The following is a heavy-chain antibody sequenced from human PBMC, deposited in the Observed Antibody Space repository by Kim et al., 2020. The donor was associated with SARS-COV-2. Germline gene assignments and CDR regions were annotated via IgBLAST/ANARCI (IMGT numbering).Heavy chain of an antibody. CDR3: ARAATTYYYGSGSYYNADY. Sequence: SVKVSCKASGGTFSSYTISWVRQAPGQGLEWMGRIIPILGIANYAQKFQGRVTITADKSTSTAYMELSSLRSEDTAVYYCARAATTYYYGSGSYYNADYWGQGTLVTVSS. J-gene: IGHJ4*02. CDR2: IIPILGIA. CDR1: GGTFSSYT. V-gene: IGHV1-69*02. D-gene: IGHD3-10*01.